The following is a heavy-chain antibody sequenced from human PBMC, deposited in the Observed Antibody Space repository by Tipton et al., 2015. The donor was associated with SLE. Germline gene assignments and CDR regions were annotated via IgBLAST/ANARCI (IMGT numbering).Heavy chain of an antibody. Sequence: TLSLTCTVSGDSISNSYWSWIRQPPRRGLEWIAYIYAIENPNYNPSLTSRVPISIDTSKNQFSLQLTSVTAADTAGGYCARDRAGFDIWGQGTMVTVSS. V-gene: IGHV4-59*01. J-gene: IGHJ3*02. CDR2: IYAIENP. CDR1: GDSISNSY. CDR3: ARDRAGFDI. D-gene: IGHD6-25*01.